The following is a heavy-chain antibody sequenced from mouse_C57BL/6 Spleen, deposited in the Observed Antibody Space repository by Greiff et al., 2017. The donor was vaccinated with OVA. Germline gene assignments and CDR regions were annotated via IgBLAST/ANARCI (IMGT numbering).Heavy chain of an antibody. J-gene: IGHJ1*03. D-gene: IGHD1-1*01. V-gene: IGHV1-15*01. Sequence: VQLQQSGAELVRPGASVTLSCKASGYTFTDYEMHWVKQTPVHGLEWIGAIDPETGGTAYNQKFKGKAILTADKSSSTAYMELRSLTSEDSAVYYCTRLQCITTVEGYFDVWGTGTTVTVSS. CDR2: IDPETGGT. CDR1: GYTFTDYE. CDR3: TRLQCITTVEGYFDV.